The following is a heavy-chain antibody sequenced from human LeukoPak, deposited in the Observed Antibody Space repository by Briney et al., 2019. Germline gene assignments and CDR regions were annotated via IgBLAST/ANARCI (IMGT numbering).Heavy chain of an antibody. CDR2: INRSGST. D-gene: IGHD2-2*01. CDR1: GGSFSGYD. V-gene: IGHV4-34*01. J-gene: IGHJ6*04. Sequence: PSETLSLTCAVYGGSFSGYDWSWIRQPPGKGLEWIGEINRSGSTNYNPSLKSRVTISVDTSKNHFSLELSSVTAAHTAVYYCARGRPPKHQPASVGYYYYGMDVWGKGTTVTVSS. CDR3: ARGRPPKHQPASVGYYYYGMDV.